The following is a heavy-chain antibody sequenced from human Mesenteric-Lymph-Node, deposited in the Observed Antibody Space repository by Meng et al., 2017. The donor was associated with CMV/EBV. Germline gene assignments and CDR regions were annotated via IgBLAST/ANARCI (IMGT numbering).Heavy chain of an antibody. CDR2: ISGSGGST. Sequence: GESLKISCAASGSTFSSYAMSWLRQAPGKGLEWVSAISGSGGSTYYADSVKGRFIISRDNSKNTQDMQMNSLRAEDTAVYYCARDPCSSTSCGIDYWGQGILVTVSS. CDR1: GSTFSSYA. J-gene: IGHJ4*02. V-gene: IGHV3-23*01. D-gene: IGHD2-2*01. CDR3: ARDPCSSTSCGIDY.